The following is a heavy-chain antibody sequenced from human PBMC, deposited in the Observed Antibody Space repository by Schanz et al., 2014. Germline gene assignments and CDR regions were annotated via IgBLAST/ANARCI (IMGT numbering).Heavy chain of an antibody. J-gene: IGHJ4*02. D-gene: IGHD6-13*01. CDR2: INPSSGTT. CDR3: AKSQGSSFDS. CDR1: GGTFSSYT. V-gene: IGHV1-46*01. Sequence: QVQLVQSGAEVMKPGSSVKVSCKASGGTFSSYTINWVRQAPGQGLEWMGKINPSSGTTRIAQNFQGRLTVTRDTSTSTVNMELSSLRAEDTAVYYCAKSQGSSFDSWGQGTLVTVSS.